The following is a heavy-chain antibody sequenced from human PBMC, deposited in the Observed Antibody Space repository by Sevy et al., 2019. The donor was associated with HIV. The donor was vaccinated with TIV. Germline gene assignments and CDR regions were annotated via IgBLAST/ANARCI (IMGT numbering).Heavy chain of an antibody. J-gene: IGHJ4*02. CDR1: EFTFSTYA. Sequence: GGSLRLSCAVSEFTFSTYAMHWVRQAPGKGLDWVSLISYDGSNKDYADSVKGRFTISRDNSKNTLYLQMNSLTAEDTAVYYCARDRRRGTNRNYPSYFDFWGQGTLVTVSS. CDR3: ARDRRRGTNRNYPSYFDF. CDR2: ISYDGSNK. D-gene: IGHD1-7*01. V-gene: IGHV3-30-3*01.